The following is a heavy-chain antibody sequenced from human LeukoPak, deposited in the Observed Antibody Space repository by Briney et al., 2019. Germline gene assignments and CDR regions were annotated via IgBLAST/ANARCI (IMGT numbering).Heavy chain of an antibody. V-gene: IGHV3-7*03. J-gene: IGHJ6*02. CDR2: VNRDGSET. CDR3: ARNNGMDV. Sequence: GGSLRLSCAASGFTFSSYGMHWVRQVPGRGPEWVANVNRDGSETYYLDSVKGRFTISKDNAKNSLYLQMNSLRAEDTALYHCARNNGMDVWGQGTTVIISS. CDR1: GFTFSSYG.